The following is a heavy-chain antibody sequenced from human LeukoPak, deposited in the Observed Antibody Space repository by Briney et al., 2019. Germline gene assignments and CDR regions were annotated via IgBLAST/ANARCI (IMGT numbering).Heavy chain of an antibody. Sequence: PGGSLRLSCAASGFSLRSYSMNWVRQAPGKGLEWVSYISSSGSTIYYADSVKGRFTISRDNAKNSLYLQMNSLRAEDTAVYYCAELGITMIGGVWGKGTTVTISS. CDR3: AELGITMIGGV. CDR2: ISSSGSTI. CDR1: GFSLRSYS. D-gene: IGHD3-10*02. V-gene: IGHV3-48*04. J-gene: IGHJ6*04.